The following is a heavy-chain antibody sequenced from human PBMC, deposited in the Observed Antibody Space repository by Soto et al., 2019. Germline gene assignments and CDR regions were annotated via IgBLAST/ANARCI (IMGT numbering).Heavy chain of an antibody. J-gene: IGHJ6*02. Sequence: PSETLSLTCTVSGGSISSSSYYWGWIRQPPGKGLEWIGSIYYSGSTYYNPSLKSRVTISVDTSKSQFSLKLSSVTAADTAVYYCARDGDYGMDVWGQGTTVTVSS. CDR2: IYYSGST. CDR1: GGSISSSSYY. CDR3: ARDGDYGMDV. D-gene: IGHD4-17*01. V-gene: IGHV4-39*02.